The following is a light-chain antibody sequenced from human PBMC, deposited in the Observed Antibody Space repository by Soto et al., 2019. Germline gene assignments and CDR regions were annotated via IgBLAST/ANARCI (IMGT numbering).Light chain of an antibody. Sequence: QSVLTQPPSVSGAPGQRVTISCTGSSSNIGAGYDVHWYQQLPGTAPKLLIYGNTNRPSGVPDRFSGSKSGTSASLAITGLLAEDEADYYCQSYDSSLSGPSFVFGTGTKVTVL. V-gene: IGLV1-40*01. CDR3: QSYDSSLSGPSFV. J-gene: IGLJ1*01. CDR1: SSNIGAGYD. CDR2: GNT.